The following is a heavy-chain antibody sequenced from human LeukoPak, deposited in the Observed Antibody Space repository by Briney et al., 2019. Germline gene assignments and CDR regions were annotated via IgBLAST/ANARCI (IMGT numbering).Heavy chain of an antibody. CDR3: AREQYAFDI. J-gene: IGHJ3*02. D-gene: IGHD5-24*01. Sequence: PSETLSLTCTVSGYSISSGYYWGWIRQPPGKGLEWIGSIYHSGSTYYNPSLKSRVTISVDTSKNQFSLKLSSVTAADTAVYYCAREQYAFDIWGQGTMVTVSS. V-gene: IGHV4-38-2*02. CDR2: IYHSGST. CDR1: GYSISSGYY.